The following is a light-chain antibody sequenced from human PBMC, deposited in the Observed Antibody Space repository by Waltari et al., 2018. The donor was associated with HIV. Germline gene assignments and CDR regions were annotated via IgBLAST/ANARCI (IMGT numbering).Light chain of an antibody. Sequence: QSALTQPASVSGSPGQSITISCTGTNSDFVSYDFVSWYQQYPGKAPRLIISDVRNRPSGISSRFSGSKYGYTASLTISGLRAEDEADYFCSSWTSITTLVFGTGTKVTVL. CDR3: SSWTSITTLV. V-gene: IGLV2-14*01. J-gene: IGLJ1*01. CDR2: DVR. CDR1: NSDFVSYDF.